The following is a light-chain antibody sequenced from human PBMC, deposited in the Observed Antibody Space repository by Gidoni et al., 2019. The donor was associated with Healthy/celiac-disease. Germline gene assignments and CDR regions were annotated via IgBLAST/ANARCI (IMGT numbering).Light chain of an antibody. J-gene: IGKJ2*03. Sequence: DIQMTQSPSSLSASVGDRVTITCRASQGISSYLNWYQQKPGKAPKLLIYAASSLQSGVPSRFSGSGSGTDFTLTISSLQPEDFATYYCQQSYRSFGQGTKLEIK. CDR2: AAS. CDR1: QGISSY. CDR3: QQSYRS. V-gene: IGKV1-39*01.